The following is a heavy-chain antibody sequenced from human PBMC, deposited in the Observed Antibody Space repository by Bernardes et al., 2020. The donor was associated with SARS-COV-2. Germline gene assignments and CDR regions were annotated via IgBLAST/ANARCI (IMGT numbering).Heavy chain of an antibody. V-gene: IGHV3-53*01. CDR2: LYSGGTT. CDR3: ATAPHYYYGLDV. Sequence: GGSLRLSCEASKFTVSNNYMSWVRQAPGKGLAWVSLLYSGGTTYYAASVKGRFTVSRDNSKNTLFLQMSDLRTEDTAIYYCATAPHYYYGLDVWGQGTAVTVS. CDR1: KFTVSNNY. J-gene: IGHJ6*02.